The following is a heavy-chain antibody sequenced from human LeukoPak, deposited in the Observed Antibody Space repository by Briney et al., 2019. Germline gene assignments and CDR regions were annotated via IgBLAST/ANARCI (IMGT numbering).Heavy chain of an antibody. CDR3: ARDSSSWGHDAFDI. Sequence: GGSLRLSCAASGFTFSSYSMNWVRQAPGKGLEWVSYISSSSSTIYYADSVKGRFTISRDNAKNSLYLQMNSLRAEDTAVYYCARDSSSWGHDAFDIWGQGTMVTVSS. V-gene: IGHV3-48*04. J-gene: IGHJ3*02. CDR2: ISSSSSTI. CDR1: GFTFSSYS. D-gene: IGHD6-13*01.